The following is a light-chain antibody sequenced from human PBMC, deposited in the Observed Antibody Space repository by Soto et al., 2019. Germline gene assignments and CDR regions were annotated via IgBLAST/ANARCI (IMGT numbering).Light chain of an antibody. CDR3: QQRYRTPHT. CDR1: QSISTY. CDR2: ATS. V-gene: IGKV1-39*01. Sequence: DIPMTQSPSSLSASVGDRVTITCRASQSISTYLNWYQVQPGKAPKLLIYATSTLQSGVPSRFSGSGSGTDFALTVSNLQPEDFATYYCQQRYRTPHTFGPGTKVDMK. J-gene: IGKJ3*01.